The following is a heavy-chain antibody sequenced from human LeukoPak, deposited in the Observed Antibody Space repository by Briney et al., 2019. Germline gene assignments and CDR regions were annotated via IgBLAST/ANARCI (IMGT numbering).Heavy chain of an antibody. CDR3: ARDVEGGTFDI. CDR1: GFTFSRFW. J-gene: IGHJ3*02. CDR2: IDQSGGRN. V-gene: IGHV3-7*05. Sequence: RSGGSLRLSCAASGFTFSRFWMNWVRQAPGRWLEWVANIDQSGGRNNYVDSVKGRFTISRDNAKNSLFLEMSSLRADDTAVYFCARDVEGGTFDIWGQGTTVTVSS. D-gene: IGHD3-16*01.